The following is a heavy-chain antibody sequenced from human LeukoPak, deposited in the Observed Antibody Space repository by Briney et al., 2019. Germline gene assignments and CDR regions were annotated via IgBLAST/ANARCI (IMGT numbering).Heavy chain of an antibody. V-gene: IGHV1-18*01. CDR2: ISAYNGNT. Sequence: ASVKVSCKASGGTFSSYAISWVRQAPGQGLEWMGWISAYNGNTNYAQKLQGRVTMTTDTSTSTAYMELRSLRSDDTAVYYCARDQAIFGVVQDDYSGQGTLVTVSS. CDR1: GGTFSSYA. J-gene: IGHJ4*02. D-gene: IGHD3-3*01. CDR3: ARDQAIFGVVQDDY.